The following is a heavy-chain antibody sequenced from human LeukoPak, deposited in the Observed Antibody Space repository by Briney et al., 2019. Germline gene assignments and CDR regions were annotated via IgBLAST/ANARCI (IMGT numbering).Heavy chain of an antibody. J-gene: IGHJ4*02. CDR3: TRDSNWTFDDY. CDR1: GYTFTSYA. V-gene: IGHV1-2*02. D-gene: IGHD3/OR15-3a*01. CDR2: INPNSGGT. Sequence: ASVKVSCKASGYTFTSYAMNWVRQAPGQGLEWMGWINPNSGGTNYAQKFQGRVTMTRDTSISTAYVELNSLTSDDTAVYYCTRDSNWTFDDYWGQGTLVTVSS.